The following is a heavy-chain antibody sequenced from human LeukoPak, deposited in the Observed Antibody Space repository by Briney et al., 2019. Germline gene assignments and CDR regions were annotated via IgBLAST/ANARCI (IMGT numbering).Heavy chain of an antibody. Sequence: SETLSLTCTVSGGSLSHYYWSWIRQPPGKGLEWIGYIYYLGSTNYSPSLKSRVTISIDTSKKQFSLKLNSVAAADTAVYYCARRGAGWFDPWGQGTLVTVSS. CDR3: ARRGAGWFDP. D-gene: IGHD6-19*01. J-gene: IGHJ5*02. CDR1: GGSLSHYY. CDR2: IYYLGST. V-gene: IGHV4-59*08.